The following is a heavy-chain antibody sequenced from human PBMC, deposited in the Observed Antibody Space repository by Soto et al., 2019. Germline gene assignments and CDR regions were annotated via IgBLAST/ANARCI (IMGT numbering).Heavy chain of an antibody. D-gene: IGHD1-26*01. V-gene: IGHV4-31*03. CDR3: ARERGSYGYYYGMDV. CDR2: IYYSGST. J-gene: IGHJ6*02. Sequence: SETLSLTCTVSGGSISSGGYYWSWIRQHPGKGLEWIGYIYYSGSTYYNPSLKSRVTISVDASKNQFSLKLSSVTAADTAVYYCARERGSYGYYYGMDVWGQGTTVTVSS. CDR1: GGSISSGGYY.